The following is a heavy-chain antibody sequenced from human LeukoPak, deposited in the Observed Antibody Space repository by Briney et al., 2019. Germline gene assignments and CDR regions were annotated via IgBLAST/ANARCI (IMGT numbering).Heavy chain of an antibody. V-gene: IGHV1-18*01. CDR2: ISAYNGNT. CDR3: AGDFDGVEMATIFDY. J-gene: IGHJ4*02. CDR1: GYTFTSYG. Sequence: ASVKVSCKASGYTFTSYGISWVRQAPGQGLEWMGWISAYNGNTNYAQKLQGRVTMTTDTSTSTAYMELRSLRSDDTAVYYCAGDFDGVEMATIFDYWGQGTLVTVSS. D-gene: IGHD5-24*01.